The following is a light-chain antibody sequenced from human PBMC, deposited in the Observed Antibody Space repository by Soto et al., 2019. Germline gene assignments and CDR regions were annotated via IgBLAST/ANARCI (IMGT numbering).Light chain of an antibody. Sequence: QSALTQPPSASGSPGQAGTISCTGTSSDVGGYNYVSWYQQYPGKVPKLMVYEVNKRPQGVPDRFSGSKSGNTASLTVSGLQAEDEADYYCTSYAGGNNVFGTGTKVTVL. J-gene: IGLJ1*01. V-gene: IGLV2-8*01. CDR3: TSYAGGNNV. CDR1: SSDVGGYNY. CDR2: EVN.